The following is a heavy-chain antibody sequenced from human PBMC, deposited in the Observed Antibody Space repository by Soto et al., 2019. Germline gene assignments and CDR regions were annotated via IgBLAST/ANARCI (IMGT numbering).Heavy chain of an antibody. J-gene: IGHJ5*01. Sequence: EVQLLESGGGLVQPGGSLRLSCAASGFIFRSYAMNWVRQAPGKGLERVSGISGSGDSTYYADAVKGRFTISRGNSKNTLFLQMNSLRDDDGAVYYCAKAGVGGFRGWDTFNWFDSWGQGILVTVSS. D-gene: IGHD5-18*01. V-gene: IGHV3-23*01. CDR3: AKAGVGGFRGWDTFNWFDS. CDR1: GFIFRSYA. CDR2: ISGSGDST.